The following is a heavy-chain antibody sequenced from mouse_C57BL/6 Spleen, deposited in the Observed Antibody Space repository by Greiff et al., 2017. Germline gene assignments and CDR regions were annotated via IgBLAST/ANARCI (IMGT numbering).Heavy chain of an antibody. V-gene: IGHV1-78*01. CDR2: IYPRAGST. Sequence: QVQLQQSDAELVKPGASVKISCKVSGYTFTDHTIHWMKQRPEQGLEWIGYIYPRAGSTKYNEKFKGKATLTADKSSSTAYMQLNCLTSEDSAVYFCARAYYDYDAPYYFYYWGQGTTLTVAS. CDR3: ARAYYDYDAPYYFYY. CDR1: GYTFTDHT. D-gene: IGHD2-4*01. J-gene: IGHJ2*01.